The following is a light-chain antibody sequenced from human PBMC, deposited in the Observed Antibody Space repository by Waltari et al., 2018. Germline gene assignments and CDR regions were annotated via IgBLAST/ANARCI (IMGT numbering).Light chain of an antibody. J-gene: IGKJ1*01. CDR1: QSVLYSSDNNNY. Sequence: DIVMTQSPDSLAVSLGERATINCKPSQSVLYSSDNNNYLAWYQQKQGQPPRLLIYWASTRESGVPDRFSGSGSGTDFTLTISSLQAEDVAVYYCHQYYSYPWTFGQGTTVEIK. V-gene: IGKV4-1*01. CDR3: HQYYSYPWT. CDR2: WAS.